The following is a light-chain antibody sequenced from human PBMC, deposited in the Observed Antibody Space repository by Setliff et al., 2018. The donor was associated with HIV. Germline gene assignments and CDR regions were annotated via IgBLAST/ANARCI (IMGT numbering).Light chain of an antibody. V-gene: IGLV1-51*02. Sequence: QSVLAQPPSVSAPPGQKVTISCSGSGSNIGNNYVSWYQQLPGTAPKLLIYENNKRPSGILDRFSGSKSVTSATLDITGLQTGDEADYYCGTWDNSLDAYVFGTGTKVTVL. J-gene: IGLJ1*01. CDR3: GTWDNSLDAYV. CDR2: ENN. CDR1: GSNIGNNY.